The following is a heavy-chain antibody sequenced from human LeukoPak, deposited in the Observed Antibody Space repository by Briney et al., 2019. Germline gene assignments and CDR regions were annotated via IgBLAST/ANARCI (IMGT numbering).Heavy chain of an antibody. CDR2: ISWNSGSI. J-gene: IGHJ4*02. Sequence: GRSLRLSCAASGFTFDDYAMHWVRQAPGKGLEWVSGISWNSGSIGYADSVKGRFTISRDNAKNSLYLQMNSLRAEDMALYYCAKGDRGILTGIYDYWGQGTLVTVSS. CDR3: AKGDRGILTGIYDY. V-gene: IGHV3-9*03. D-gene: IGHD3-9*01. CDR1: GFTFDDYA.